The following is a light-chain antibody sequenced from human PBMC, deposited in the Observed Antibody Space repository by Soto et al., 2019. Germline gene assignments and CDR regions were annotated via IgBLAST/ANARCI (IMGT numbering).Light chain of an antibody. V-gene: IGKV3-15*01. J-gene: IGKJ5*01. CDR3: QQYGSSPIT. CDR2: GAS. CDR1: QSVSSN. Sequence: EIVMTQSPATLPVSPGERATLSCRASQSVSSNLAWYQQKPGQAPRLLIYGASTRATGIPARFSGSGSGTDFTLTISRLEPEDFAVYYCQQYGSSPITFGQGTRLEIK.